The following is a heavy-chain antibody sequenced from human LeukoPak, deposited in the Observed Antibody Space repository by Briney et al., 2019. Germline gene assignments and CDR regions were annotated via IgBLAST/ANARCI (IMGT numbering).Heavy chain of an antibody. CDR2: INPNSGGT. V-gene: IGHV1-2*02. J-gene: IGHJ6*02. CDR3: ARACPPFYYYGMDV. Sequence: ASVKVSCKASGYTFTGYYMHWVRQAPGQGLEWMGWINPNSGGTNYAQKFQGRVTMTRDTSISTAYMELSRLRSDDTAVYYCARACPPFYYYGMDVWGQGTTVTVSS. CDR1: GYTFTGYY.